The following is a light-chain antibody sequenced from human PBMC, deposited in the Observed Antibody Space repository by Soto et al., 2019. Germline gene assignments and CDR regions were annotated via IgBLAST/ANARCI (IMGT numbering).Light chain of an antibody. CDR2: AAS. V-gene: IGKV3-20*01. CDR1: QSISSSY. J-gene: IGKJ1*01. Sequence: EIVLTQSPGTLSLSPGEGGTLSCRASQSISSSYLAWYQQKPGQSPRLLIYAASSRATGIPDRFSGSGSGTDFTLTISRLEPEDFAVYYCQQYGSSPLTFGQGTKVEIK. CDR3: QQYGSSPLT.